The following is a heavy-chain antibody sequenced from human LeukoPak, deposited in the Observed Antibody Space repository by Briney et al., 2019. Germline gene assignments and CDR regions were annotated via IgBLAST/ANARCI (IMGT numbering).Heavy chain of an antibody. V-gene: IGHV3-30*18. CDR2: ISYDGSNK. J-gene: IGHJ4*02. D-gene: IGHD1-26*01. CDR1: GFTFSSYG. Sequence: GRSLRLSCAASGFTFSSYGMHWVRQAPGKGLEWVAVISYDGSNKYYADSVKGRFTISRDNSKNTLYLQMNSLGAEDTAVYYCAKEGSFSGSYSYYFDYWGQGTLVTVSS. CDR3: AKEGSFSGSYSYYFDY.